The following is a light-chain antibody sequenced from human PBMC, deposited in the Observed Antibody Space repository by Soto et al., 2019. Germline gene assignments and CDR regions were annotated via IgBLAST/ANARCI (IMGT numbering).Light chain of an antibody. Sequence: QLTQSPSSLSASVGDRVTITCRASQDISGYVAWYQQRPGRAPQLLIYAASALQTGVPSRFSGSGSGTDFTLTITSLQPEDFGTYYCQHPKWAFGQGTTVEI. V-gene: IGKV1-9*01. CDR2: AAS. J-gene: IGKJ1*01. CDR3: QHPKWA. CDR1: QDISGY.